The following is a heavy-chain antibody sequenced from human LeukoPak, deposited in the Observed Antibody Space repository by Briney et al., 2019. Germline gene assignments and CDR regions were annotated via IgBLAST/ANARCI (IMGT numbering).Heavy chain of an antibody. CDR3: ARWVYDSSGYGTYYFDY. J-gene: IGHJ4*02. D-gene: IGHD3-22*01. CDR2: IIPILGIA. CDR1: VGTFTSYA. Sequence: ASVKVSCKASVGTFTSYAISWVRQAPGQGLEWMGRIIPILGIANYAQKFQGRVTITADKSTSTAYMELSSLRSKDTAVYYCARWVYDSSGYGTYYFDYWAQGTLVSVSS. V-gene: IGHV1-69*04.